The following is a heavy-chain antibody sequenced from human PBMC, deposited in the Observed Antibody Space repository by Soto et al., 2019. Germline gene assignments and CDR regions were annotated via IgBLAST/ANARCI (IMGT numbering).Heavy chain of an antibody. CDR3: ARNMLYGSGSHTNDYYYGMDV. Sequence: PSETLSLTCAVHGGSFSGYYWSWIRQPPGKGLEWIGEINHSGSTNYNPSLKSRVTISVDTSKNQFSLKLSSVTAADTAVYYCARNMLYGSGSHTNDYYYGMDVWGQGTTVTVSS. CDR1: GGSFSGYY. CDR2: INHSGST. D-gene: IGHD3-10*01. V-gene: IGHV4-34*01. J-gene: IGHJ6*02.